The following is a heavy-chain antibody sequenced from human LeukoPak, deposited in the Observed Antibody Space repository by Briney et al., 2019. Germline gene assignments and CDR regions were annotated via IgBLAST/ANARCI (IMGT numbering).Heavy chain of an antibody. V-gene: IGHV1-69*13. D-gene: IGHD3-22*01. J-gene: IGHJ4*02. Sequence: GASVKVSCKASGYTFTSYGISWVRQAPGQGLEWMGGIIPIFGTANYAQKFQGRVTITADESTSTAYMELSSLRSEDTAVYYCARAGEYYYDSSGYLDTFDYWGQGTLVTVSS. CDR2: IIPIFGTA. CDR3: ARAGEYYYDSSGYLDTFDY. CDR1: GYTFTSYG.